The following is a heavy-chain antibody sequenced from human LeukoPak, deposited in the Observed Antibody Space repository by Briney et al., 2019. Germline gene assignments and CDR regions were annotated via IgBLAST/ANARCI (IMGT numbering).Heavy chain of an antibody. CDR3: ARESESSGWYDY. CDR1: GFMFHDYA. D-gene: IGHD6-19*01. CDR2: ISGDGGST. V-gene: IGHV3-43*02. J-gene: IGHJ4*02. Sequence: GGSLRLSCVAPGFMFHDYAIHWVRQPPGKGLEWVSLISGDGGSTFYADSVKGRFTISRDNSKNSLYLQMNSLRSDDTALYYCARESESSGWYDYWGQGTLVTVSS.